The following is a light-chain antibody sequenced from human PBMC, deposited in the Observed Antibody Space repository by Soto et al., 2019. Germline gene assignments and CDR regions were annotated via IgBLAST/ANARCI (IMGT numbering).Light chain of an antibody. CDR2: AAS. J-gene: IGKJ1*01. CDR3: QQSYSSPPT. Sequence: DIQMTQSPSSLSASVEDRVIITCRASQSSSNHLNWYQQKPGKAPKXLIFAASSLQSGVPSRFSGSRSGPDFTLTISSLQPEDFATYCCQQSYSSPPTFGQGTKVDIK. CDR1: QSSSNH. V-gene: IGKV1-39*01.